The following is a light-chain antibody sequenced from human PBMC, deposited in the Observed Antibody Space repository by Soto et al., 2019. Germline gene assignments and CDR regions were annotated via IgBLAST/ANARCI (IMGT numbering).Light chain of an antibody. CDR3: QHYNSYSEA. CDR1: QSISVW. J-gene: IGKJ1*01. CDR2: DAS. Sequence: DIQMTRSPSTRSASVVDRVTITFLASQSISVWLAWYQQKPGKAPKLLIYDASSLQSGVPSRFSGSGSGTEFALTISSLQPDDFATYYCQHYNSYSEAFGQGTKVDI. V-gene: IGKV1-5*01.